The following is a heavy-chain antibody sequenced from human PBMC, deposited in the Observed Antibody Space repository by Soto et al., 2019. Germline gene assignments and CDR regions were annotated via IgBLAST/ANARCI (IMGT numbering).Heavy chain of an antibody. CDR1: GDSISSGDYY. D-gene: IGHD4-17*01. V-gene: IGHV4-30-2*01. CDR3: ARSQTTVTSYDY. CDR2: IYHSGST. J-gene: IGHJ4*02. Sequence: PSETLSLTCIVSGDSISSGDYYWSWIRQRPEKGREWIGYIYHSGSTYYNPSLKSRVIISVDRSKKQFSLKLSSVTAADTAVYYCARSQTTVTSYDYWGQGILDTVSS.